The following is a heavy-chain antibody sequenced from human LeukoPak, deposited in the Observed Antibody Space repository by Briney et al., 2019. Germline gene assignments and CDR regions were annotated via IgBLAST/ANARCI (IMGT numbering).Heavy chain of an antibody. CDR2: MNPNSGDT. CDR1: GYTFTSFD. Sequence: ASVKVSCKASGYTFTSFDINWVRQSTGQGLEWMGWMNPNSGDTAYAQNFQGRVTISRTTSQSTAYMELSSLRSEDTAVYYCARDEAVVTGTTPRDHAFDIWGQGTMVTVSS. CDR3: ARDEAVVTGTTPRDHAFDI. J-gene: IGHJ3*02. D-gene: IGHD1-20*01. V-gene: IGHV1-8*03.